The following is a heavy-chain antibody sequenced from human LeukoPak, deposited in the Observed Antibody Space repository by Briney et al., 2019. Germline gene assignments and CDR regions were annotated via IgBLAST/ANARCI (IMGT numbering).Heavy chain of an antibody. CDR2: ISSSSSYI. J-gene: IGHJ4*02. CDR3: ASHENGFDY. CDR1: GFTFGSYA. V-gene: IGHV3-21*01. Sequence: GGSLRLSCAASGFTFGSYAMSWVRQAPGKGLEWVSSISSSSSYIYYADSVKGRFTISRDNAKNSLYLQMNSLRAEDTAVYYCASHENGFDYWGQGTLVTVSS. D-gene: IGHD2-8*01.